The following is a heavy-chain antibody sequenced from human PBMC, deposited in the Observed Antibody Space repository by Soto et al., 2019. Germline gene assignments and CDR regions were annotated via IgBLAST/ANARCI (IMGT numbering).Heavy chain of an antibody. Sequence: QGHLVQSGAEVKKPGTSVKVSCKASGYTFTRYGISWVRQAPGQGLEWMGWISGYNGDTNYAQNLQGRVTMTIDTSTSTAYMELRSLTSDDTAVYYCAKNGQPPYSDSGLDVWGQGTTVTVSS. D-gene: IGHD2-8*01. V-gene: IGHV1-18*01. CDR2: ISGYNGDT. J-gene: IGHJ6*02. CDR1: GYTFTRYG. CDR3: AKNGQPPYSDSGLDV.